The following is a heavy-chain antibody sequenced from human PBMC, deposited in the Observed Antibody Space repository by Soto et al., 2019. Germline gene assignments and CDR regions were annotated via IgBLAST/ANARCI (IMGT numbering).Heavy chain of an antibody. CDR2: IYWDDDK. CDR3: AHWTTDYYYYGMDV. CDR1: GFSLSTSGVG. D-gene: IGHD4-17*01. V-gene: IGHV2-5*02. J-gene: IGHJ6*02. Sequence: QITLKESGPTLVKPTQTLTLTCTFSGFSLSTSGVGVGWIRQPPGKALEWLALIYWDDDKRYSPSLKSRPTITKDTSKNQVVLTMTNMDPVDTATYYCAHWTTDYYYYGMDVWGQGTTVTVSS.